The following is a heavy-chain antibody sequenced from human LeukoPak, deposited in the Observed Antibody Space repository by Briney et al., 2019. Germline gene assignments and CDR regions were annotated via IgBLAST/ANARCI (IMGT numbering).Heavy chain of an antibody. V-gene: IGHV3-53*04. Sequence: GGSLRLSCAASGFTVSTNCMIGCRQPPGKGLEWVSVIYITGSTYNTAPVKGRFTISRHTSKNAFYLQMNTVRAEDTATYYCVSVDTPLSHRLDYWGQGTLVTVSS. J-gene: IGHJ4*02. CDR3: VSVDTPLSHRLDY. CDR1: GFTVSTNC. D-gene: IGHD5-18*01. CDR2: IYITGST.